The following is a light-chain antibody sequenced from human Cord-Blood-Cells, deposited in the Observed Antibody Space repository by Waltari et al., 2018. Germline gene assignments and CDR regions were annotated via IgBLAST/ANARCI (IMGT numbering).Light chain of an antibody. Sequence: QFALTKPLSASGSPGQSVTISCTGTSSEVGGYNSVPGYQQHPGKAPKLMIYDVSRRPAGRPVRICGSKSGNTASLTVSWLQAENEADYYCSSDAGSNNLVFGAGTKLAVV. CDR3: SSDAGSNNLV. CDR1: SSEVGGYNS. J-gene: IGLJ2*01. V-gene: IGLV2-8*01. CDR2: DVS.